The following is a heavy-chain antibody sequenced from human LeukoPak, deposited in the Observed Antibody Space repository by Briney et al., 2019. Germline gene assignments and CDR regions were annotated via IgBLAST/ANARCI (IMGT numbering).Heavy chain of an antibody. D-gene: IGHD4-23*01. CDR2: ITSSSRTI. Sequence: GGSLRLSCAASGFTFSDYDMNWVRQPPGKGLEWVSYITSSSRTINYADSVKGRFTVSRDNAKNSLYLQMDSLRDEDTAVYYCARPTTVALDYWGQGTLDTVSS. CDR3: ARPTTVALDY. J-gene: IGHJ4*02. V-gene: IGHV3-48*02. CDR1: GFTFSDYD.